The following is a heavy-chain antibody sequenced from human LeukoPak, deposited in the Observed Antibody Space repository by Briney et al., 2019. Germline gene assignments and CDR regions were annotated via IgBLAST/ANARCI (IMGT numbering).Heavy chain of an antibody. D-gene: IGHD4-17*01. CDR1: GGSISSYF. V-gene: IGHV4-59*01. CDR3: ARVDGDYGLYYYYYMDV. J-gene: IGHJ6*03. Sequence: SETLSLTCTVSGGSISSYFWSWIRQPPGKGLDWIGYIYYSGSTNYNPSLKSRVTISVDTSKDQFSLKLSSVTAADTAVYYCARVDGDYGLYYYYYMDVWGKGTTVTVSS. CDR2: IYYSGST.